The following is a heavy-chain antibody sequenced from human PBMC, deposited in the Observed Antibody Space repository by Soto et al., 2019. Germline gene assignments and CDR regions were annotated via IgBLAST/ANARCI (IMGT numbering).Heavy chain of an antibody. Sequence: QVQLVESGGGVVQPGRSLRLSCAASGFPFTTYGMHWVREGPGKVLEWVAVISYDGSNKYYADSVKGRFTISRDNSKNTLYLQMNSLRPEDTALYYCVGGQYYFDYRGPGTLVTVSS. CDR3: VGGQYYFDY. J-gene: IGHJ4*02. CDR1: GFPFTTYG. V-gene: IGHV3-30*03. D-gene: IGHD3-10*01. CDR2: ISYDGSNK.